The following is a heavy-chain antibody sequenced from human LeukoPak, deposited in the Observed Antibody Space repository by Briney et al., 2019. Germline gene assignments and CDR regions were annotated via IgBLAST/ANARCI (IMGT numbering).Heavy chain of an antibody. V-gene: IGHV1-69*05. CDR2: IIPIFGTA. CDR3: ARAVGIAVAAPFDY. CDR1: GGTFSSYA. D-gene: IGHD6-19*01. J-gene: IGHJ4*02. Sequence: ASVKVSCKASGGTFSSYAISWVRQAPGQGLEWMGGIIPIFGTANYAQKFQGRVTITTDESTSTAYMELSSLRSEDTAVYYCARAVGIAVAAPFDYWGQGTLVTVSS.